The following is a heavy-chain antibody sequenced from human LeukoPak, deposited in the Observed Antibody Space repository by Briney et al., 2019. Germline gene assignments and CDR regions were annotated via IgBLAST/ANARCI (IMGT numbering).Heavy chain of an antibody. CDR3: ARRSGYDRGYFDY. CDR1: GGSFSGYY. J-gene: IGHJ4*02. V-gene: IGHV4-34*01. Sequence: SETLSLTCAVYGGSFSGYYWSWIRQPPGKGLEWIGEINHSGSTNYNPSLKSRVTISVDTSKNQFSLKLSSVTAADTAVCYCARRSGYDRGYFDYWGQGTLVTVSS. D-gene: IGHD5-12*01. CDR2: INHSGST.